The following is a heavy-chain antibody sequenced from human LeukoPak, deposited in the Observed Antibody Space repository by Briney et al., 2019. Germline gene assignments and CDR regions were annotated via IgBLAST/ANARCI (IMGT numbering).Heavy chain of an antibody. CDR1: GGSISSYY. CDR2: IYYSGST. CDR3: ARDERRRDGYNYAEV. V-gene: IGHV4-59*01. J-gene: IGHJ4*02. Sequence: PSETLSLTCTVSGGSISSYYWSWIRQPPGKGLEWIGYIYYSGSTNYSPSLKSRVTISVDTSKNHFSLKLSSVTAADAAVYYCARDERRRDGYNYAEVWGQGTLVTVSS. D-gene: IGHD5-24*01.